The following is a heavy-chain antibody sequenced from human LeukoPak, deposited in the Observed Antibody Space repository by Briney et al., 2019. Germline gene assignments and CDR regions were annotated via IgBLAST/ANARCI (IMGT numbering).Heavy chain of an antibody. Sequence: PGGSLRLSCAASGFTFSDYYMSWISQAPGKGLEWVSYISSSSSYTNYADSVKGRFTISRDNAKNSLYLQMNSLRAEDTAVYYCARRHSSSWYFDYWGQGTLVTVSS. CDR2: ISSSSSYT. D-gene: IGHD6-13*01. J-gene: IGHJ4*02. CDR3: ARRHSSSWYFDY. V-gene: IGHV3-11*06. CDR1: GFTFSDYY.